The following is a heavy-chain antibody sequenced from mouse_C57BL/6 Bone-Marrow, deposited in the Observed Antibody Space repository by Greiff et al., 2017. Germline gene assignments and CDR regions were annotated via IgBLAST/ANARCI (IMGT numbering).Heavy chain of an antibody. D-gene: IGHD1-1*01. J-gene: IGHJ2*01. Sequence: VQLQQSGPELVKPGASVKISCKASGYTFTDYYMNWVKQSHGKSLEWIGDINPNNGGTSYNQKFKGKATLTVDKSSSTAYMELRSLTSEDSAVYYCARSLITTVVHFDYWGQGTTLTVSS. CDR3: ARSLITTVVHFDY. CDR1: GYTFTDYY. CDR2: INPNNGGT. V-gene: IGHV1-26*01.